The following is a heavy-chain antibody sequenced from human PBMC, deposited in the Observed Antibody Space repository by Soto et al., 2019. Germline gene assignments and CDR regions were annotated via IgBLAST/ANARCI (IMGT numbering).Heavy chain of an antibody. CDR1: GGSISSSSYY. V-gene: IGHV4-39*01. Sequence: SETLSLTCTVSGGSISSSSYYWGWIRQPPGKGLEWIGSIYYSGSTYYNPSLKSRVTISVGTSKNQFSLKLRSVTAADTAVYYCARHFGSYDAENWFDPWGQGTLVTVSS. CDR2: IYYSGST. J-gene: IGHJ5*02. CDR3: ARHFGSYDAENWFDP. D-gene: IGHD3-10*01.